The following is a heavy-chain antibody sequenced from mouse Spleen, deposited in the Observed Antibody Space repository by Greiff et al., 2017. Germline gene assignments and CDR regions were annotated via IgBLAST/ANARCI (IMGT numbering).Heavy chain of an antibody. CDR2: IWSGGST. Sequence: QVHVKQSGPGLVQPSQSLSITCTVSGFSLTSYGVHWVRQSPGKGLEWLGVIWSGGSTDYNAAFISRLSISKDNSKSQVFFKMNSLQADDTAIYYCARNLGGYGVYFDVWGAGTTVTVSS. CDR1: GFSLTSYG. CDR3: ARNLGGYGVYFDV. V-gene: IGHV2-2*01. D-gene: IGHD2-2*01. J-gene: IGHJ1*01.